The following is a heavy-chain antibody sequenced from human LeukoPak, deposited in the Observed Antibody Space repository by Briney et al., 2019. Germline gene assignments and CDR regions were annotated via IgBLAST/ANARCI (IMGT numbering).Heavy chain of an antibody. CDR1: GFTFSSFS. J-gene: IGHJ4*02. D-gene: IGHD6-25*01. Sequence: PGGSLRLPCAASGFTFSSFSMTWVRQAPGKGLEWVSSIIVSGTTYYADSVKGRFTISRDSFRGTLFLQMDGLRVEDTAVYFCAKGSVGNADLASWGQGALVTVSS. CDR3: AKGSVGNADLAS. CDR2: IIVSGTT. V-gene: IGHV3-23*01.